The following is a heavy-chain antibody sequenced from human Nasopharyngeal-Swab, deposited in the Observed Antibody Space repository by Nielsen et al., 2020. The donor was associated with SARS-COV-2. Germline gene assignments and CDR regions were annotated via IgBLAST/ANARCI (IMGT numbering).Heavy chain of an antibody. J-gene: IGHJ4*02. CDR2: IYHNGRT. Sequence: SETLSLTCTVSGDSIRSGNYWGWIRQPPGKGLEWIGSIYHNGRTNYKPSLKSRVTMSVDTSKNHFSLKLSSVTAADTAVYYCPRDLARSTGYLDSWGQGILVTVSS. CDR3: PRDLARSTGYLDS. V-gene: IGHV4-38-2*02. CDR1: GDSIRSGNY.